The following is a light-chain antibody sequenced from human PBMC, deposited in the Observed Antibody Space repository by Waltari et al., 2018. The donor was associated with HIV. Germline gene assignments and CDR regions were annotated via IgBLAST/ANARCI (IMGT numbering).Light chain of an antibody. CDR1: ESVDNK. J-gene: IGKJ1*01. CDR3: QQYKNWPPWT. CDR2: DAS. Sequence: DTVMTQSPATLSASPGDKVTFSCRASESVDNKVAWYQQKPGQSPRLLIYDASTGASGIPGRFSGSGSGTEFTLTISSLQSDDLAIYYGQQYKNWPPWTFGQGTKVEIK. V-gene: IGKV3-15*01.